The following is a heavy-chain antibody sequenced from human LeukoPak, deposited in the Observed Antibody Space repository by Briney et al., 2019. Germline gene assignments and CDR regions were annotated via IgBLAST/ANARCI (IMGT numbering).Heavy chain of an antibody. CDR2: IDSSGRTK. CDR3: AKVEAGSGGWYPFDY. V-gene: IGHV3-11*01. D-gene: IGHD6-19*01. Sequence: GRSLRLSCTASGFTFSDYYMSWVRQAPGEGLEWVSYIDSSGRTKYYADSVKGWFTISRDNSKNTLYLQMSGLRADDTAVYYCAKVEAGSGGWYPFDYWGQGTLDTVSS. J-gene: IGHJ4*02. CDR1: GFTFSDYY.